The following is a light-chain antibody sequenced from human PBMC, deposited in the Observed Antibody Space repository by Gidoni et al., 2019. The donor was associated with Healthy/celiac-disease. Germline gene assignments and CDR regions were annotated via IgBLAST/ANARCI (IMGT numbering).Light chain of an antibody. CDR2: DAS. CDR3: QQYDNLPLT. J-gene: IGKJ4*01. V-gene: IGKV1-33*01. CDR1: QDISNY. Sequence: QMNQSPSSLSASVGDRVTITCQASQDISNYLNWYQQKPGKAPKLLIYDASNLETGVPSRFSGSGSGTDFTFTISSLQPEDIATYYCQQYDNLPLTFGGGTKVEIK.